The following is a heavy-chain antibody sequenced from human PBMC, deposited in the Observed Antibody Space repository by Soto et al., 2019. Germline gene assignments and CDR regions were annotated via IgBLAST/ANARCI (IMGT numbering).Heavy chain of an antibody. CDR2: TSGSGGST. CDR3: ANPVGVAAAGIFRFDY. D-gene: IGHD6-13*01. Sequence: RLSCADSGFTFSSYAISWVRQAPGKGLAWVSATSGSGGSTYYADSVKGRFTISRDNSKNTLYLQMNSLRAEDTAVYYCANPVGVAAAGIFRFDYWGQGTLVTVSS. V-gene: IGHV3-23*01. CDR1: GFTFSSYA. J-gene: IGHJ4*02.